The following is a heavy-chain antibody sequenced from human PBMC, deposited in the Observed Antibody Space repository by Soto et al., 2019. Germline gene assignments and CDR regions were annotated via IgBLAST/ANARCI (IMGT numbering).Heavy chain of an antibody. D-gene: IGHD2-2*01. CDR2: INPISGGT. V-gene: IGHV1-2*02. J-gene: IGHJ6*02. CDR3: ASRDCSSNSCHYGMDV. Sequence: VASVNVSCTASGHTFTGYYMHWVRQSPGQGLERMGWINPISGGTNYAQKFQGRVTMTRDTSISTAYMERSRLRSDDTAVYYCASRDCSSNSCHYGMDVWGQGTTVTVAS. CDR1: GHTFTGYY.